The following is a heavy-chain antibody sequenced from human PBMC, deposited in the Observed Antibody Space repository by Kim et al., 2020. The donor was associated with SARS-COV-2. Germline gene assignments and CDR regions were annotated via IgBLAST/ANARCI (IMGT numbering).Heavy chain of an antibody. D-gene: IGHD6-6*01. CDR2: FDPEDGET. CDR3: ATSIAALGGMDV. Sequence: ASVKVSCKVSGYTLTELSMHWVRQAPGKGLEWMGGFDPEDGETIYAQKFQGRVTMTEDTSTDTAYMELSSLRSEDTAVYYCATSIAALGGMDVWGQGTTVTVSS. J-gene: IGHJ6*02. CDR1: GYTLTELS. V-gene: IGHV1-24*01.